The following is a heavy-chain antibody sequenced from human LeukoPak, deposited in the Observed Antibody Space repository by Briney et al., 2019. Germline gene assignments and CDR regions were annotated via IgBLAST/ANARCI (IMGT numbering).Heavy chain of an antibody. Sequence: GGSLRLSCAASGFTFSSYGMSWVRQAPGKGLEWVSAISGSGGSTYYADSVKGRFTISRDNAKNSLYLQMNSLRAEDTAVYYCVASDSSYYYYMDVWGKGTTVTISS. V-gene: IGHV3-23*01. J-gene: IGHJ6*03. D-gene: IGHD3-22*01. CDR3: VASDSSYYYYMDV. CDR1: GFTFSSYG. CDR2: ISGSGGST.